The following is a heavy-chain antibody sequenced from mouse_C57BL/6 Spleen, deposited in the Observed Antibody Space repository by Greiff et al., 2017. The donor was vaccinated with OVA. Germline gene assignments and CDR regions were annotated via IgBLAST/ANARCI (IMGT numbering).Heavy chain of an antibody. CDR2: IRSKSSNYAP. CDR1: GFTFNTYA. V-gene: IGHV10-3*01. J-gene: IGHJ1*03. CDR3: VRGGDLRYWYFDV. Sequence: EVMLVESGGGLVQPKGSLKLSCAASGFTFNTYAMPWVRQAPGKGLEWVARIRSKSSNYAPYYADSVRDRFTISRDDSQSMLYLQMNNLKTEDTAMYNCVRGGDLRYWYFDVWGTGTTVTVSS.